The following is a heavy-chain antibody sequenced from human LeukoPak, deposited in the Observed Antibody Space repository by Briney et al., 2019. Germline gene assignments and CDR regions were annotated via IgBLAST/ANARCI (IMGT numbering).Heavy chain of an antibody. J-gene: IGHJ6*02. CDR3: ATNTARDYDFWSGPSYYYYGTDV. D-gene: IGHD3-3*01. V-gene: IGHV4-59*01. CDR1: GGSISSYY. CDR2: IYYSGST. Sequence: IPSETLSLTCTVSGGSISSYYWSWIRQSPGKGLEWIGYIYYSGSTNYNPSLKSRVTISVDTSKNQFSLKLSSVTAADTAVYYCATNTARDYDFWSGPSYYYYGTDVWGQGTTVTVSS.